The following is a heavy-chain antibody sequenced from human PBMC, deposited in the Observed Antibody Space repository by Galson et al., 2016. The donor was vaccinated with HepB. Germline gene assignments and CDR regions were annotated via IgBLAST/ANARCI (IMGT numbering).Heavy chain of an antibody. CDR2: ISGSSSNI. CDR1: GLAFNTYS. V-gene: IGHV3-48*02. Sequence: SLRLSCAASGLAFNTYSIHWVRQAPGRGLEWVSYISGSSSNIYYADSVQGRFTISRDNARNSLYLQMDRLRDEDTAVYYCATSYSYGWGSYLPPNYFVYWGQGTLVTVSS. D-gene: IGHD3-10*01. J-gene: IGHJ4*02. CDR3: ATSYSYGWGSYLPPNYFVY.